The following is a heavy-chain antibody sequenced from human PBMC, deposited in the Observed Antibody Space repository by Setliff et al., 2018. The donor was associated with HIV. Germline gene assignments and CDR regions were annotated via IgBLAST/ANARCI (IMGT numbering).Heavy chain of an antibody. Sequence: SETLSLTCIVSGGSISSYYWSWIRQPAGKGLEWIGHIYTSGSTNYNPPLKSRVTISVDTSKNQFSLKLSSVTAADTAVYYCARGSSYYYDSSGYLKQYWYFDIWGRGTLVTVSS. CDR3: ARGSSYYYDSSGYLKQYWYFDI. CDR1: GGSISSYY. D-gene: IGHD3-22*01. J-gene: IGHJ2*01. CDR2: IYTSGST. V-gene: IGHV4-4*07.